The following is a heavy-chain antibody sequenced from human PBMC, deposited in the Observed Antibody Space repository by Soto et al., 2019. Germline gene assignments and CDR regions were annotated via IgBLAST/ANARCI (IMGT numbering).Heavy chain of an antibody. CDR2: IYLSDSDT. D-gene: IGHD6-19*01. CDR1: GYSFTSYW. Sequence: GESLKISCKDSGYSFTSYWIAWVRQMPGKGLEWMGIIYLSDSDTRYSPSFQGRVTISADKSISTAYLQWSSLKASDTAMYYCAGYSSGWPYYFDYWGQGTLVTVSS. V-gene: IGHV5-51*01. CDR3: AGYSSGWPYYFDY. J-gene: IGHJ4*02.